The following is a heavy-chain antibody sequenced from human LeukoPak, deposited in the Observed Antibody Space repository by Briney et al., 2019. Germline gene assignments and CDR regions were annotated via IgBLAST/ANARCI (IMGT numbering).Heavy chain of an antibody. D-gene: IGHD5-18*01. V-gene: IGHV1-46*01. J-gene: IGHJ4*02. CDR1: GYTFTNYY. CDR3: AREIGPRQLHLWGSAFDY. Sequence: GASVKVSCKASGYTFTNYYMHWVRQASGQGLEWMGIINPSGGGTSYAQKFQGRLTMTRDTSTTTVYMELSSLRSEDTAMYYCAREIGPRQLHLWGSAFDYWGQGTLVTVSS. CDR2: INPSGGGT.